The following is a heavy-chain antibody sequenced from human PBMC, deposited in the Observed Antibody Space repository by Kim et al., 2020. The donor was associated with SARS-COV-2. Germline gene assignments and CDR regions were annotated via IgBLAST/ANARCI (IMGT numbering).Heavy chain of an antibody. V-gene: IGHV1-69*13. Sequence: SVKVSCKASGGTFSSYAISWVRQAPGQGLEWMGGIIPIFGTANYAQKFQGRVTITADEYTSTAYMELSSLRSEDTAVYYCASPYSSSFYYYYGMDVWGQGTTITVSS. CDR3: ASPYSSSFYYYYGMDV. J-gene: IGHJ6*02. CDR2: IIPIFGTA. D-gene: IGHD6-13*01. CDR1: GGTFSSYA.